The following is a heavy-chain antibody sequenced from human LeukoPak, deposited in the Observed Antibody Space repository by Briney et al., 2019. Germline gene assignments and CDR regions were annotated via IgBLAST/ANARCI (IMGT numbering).Heavy chain of an antibody. CDR3: ARYGGANSSSWSYYGPRFDY. D-gene: IGHD6-13*01. V-gene: IGHV4-34*01. CDR2: INHSGST. J-gene: IGHJ4*02. CDR1: GGSFSGYY. Sequence: SETLSLTCAVYGGSFSGYYWSWIRQPPGKGLEWSGEINHSGSTNYNPSLKSRVTISVDTSKNQFSLKLSSVTAADTAVYYCARYGGANSSSWSYYGPRFDYWGQGTLVTVSS.